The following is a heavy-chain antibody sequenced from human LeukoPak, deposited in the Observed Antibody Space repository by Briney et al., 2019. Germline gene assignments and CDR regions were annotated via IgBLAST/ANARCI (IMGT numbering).Heavy chain of an antibody. D-gene: IGHD6-6*01. CDR1: GYTFTGYY. V-gene: IGHV1-2*02. CDR3: ARDEGFYSTSSLYYFDY. J-gene: IGHJ4*02. Sequence: GASVKVSCKASGYTFTGYYMHWVRQAPGQGLEWMGWINPNSGGTNYAQKFQGRVTMTRDTSISTAYMELSRLRSDDTAVYFCARDEGFYSTSSLYYFDYWGQGTLVTVSS. CDR2: INPNSGGT.